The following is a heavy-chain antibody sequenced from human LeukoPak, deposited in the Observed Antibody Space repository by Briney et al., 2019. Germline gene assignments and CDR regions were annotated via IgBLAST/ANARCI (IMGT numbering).Heavy chain of an antibody. V-gene: IGHV4-39*07. Sequence: KPSETLSLTCTVSGGSISSSNYYWGWIRQPPGKGLEWIGSIFYSGSTYYNPSLKSRVTISVDTSKKQFSLKLNSVTAADTAVYYCAREGDQYSGSYPGDFDYWGQGTLVTVSS. CDR3: AREGDQYSGSYPGDFDY. D-gene: IGHD1-26*01. CDR1: GGSISSSNYY. J-gene: IGHJ4*02. CDR2: IFYSGST.